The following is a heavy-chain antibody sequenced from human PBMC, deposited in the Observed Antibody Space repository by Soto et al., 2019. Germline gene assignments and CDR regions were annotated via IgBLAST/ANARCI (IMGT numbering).Heavy chain of an antibody. J-gene: IGHJ4*02. CDR3: ARHFEGPGGFDY. CDR2: IYYSGST. D-gene: IGHD3-9*01. V-gene: IGHV4-39*01. Sequence: QLQLQESGPGLVKPSETLSLTCTVSGGSISSSSYYWGWIRQPPGKGLEWIGSIYYSGSTYYNPSLKSRVTISVDTSKNQFSLKLSSVTAADTAVYYCARHFEGPGGFDYWGQGTLVTVSS. CDR1: GGSISSSSYY.